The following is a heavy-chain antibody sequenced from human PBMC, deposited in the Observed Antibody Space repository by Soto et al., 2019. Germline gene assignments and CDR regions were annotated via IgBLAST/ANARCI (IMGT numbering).Heavy chain of an antibody. CDR1: GVSTSNHY. CDR3: ARGGGSPYHDHEFDY. D-gene: IGHD2-2*01. CDR2: IYYRGTT. J-gene: IGHJ4*02. Sequence: QVQLQESGPGLVKPSETLSLTCSVSGVSTSNHYWTWIRKPPGQGPEWIGCIYYRGTTNYNASFTSRVTISLDTSKNQLSLKLTSVTTADTAVYYCARGGGSPYHDHEFDYWGQGILVTVSS. V-gene: IGHV4-59*11.